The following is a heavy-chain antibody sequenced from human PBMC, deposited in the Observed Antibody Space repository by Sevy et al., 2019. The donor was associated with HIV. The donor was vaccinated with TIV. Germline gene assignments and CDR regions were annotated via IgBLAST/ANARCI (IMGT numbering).Heavy chain of an antibody. CDR2: IYYSGST. D-gene: IGHD3-22*01. CDR1: GGSISSSSYY. Sequence: SETLSLTCTVSGGSISSSSYYWGWIRQPPGKGLEWIGSIYYSGSTYYNPSLKSRVTISVDTSKNQFSLKLSSVTAADTAVYYCARRRRIDDSSGYYEYYFDYWGQGTLVTVSS. V-gene: IGHV4-39*01. CDR3: ARRRRIDDSSGYYEYYFDY. J-gene: IGHJ4*02.